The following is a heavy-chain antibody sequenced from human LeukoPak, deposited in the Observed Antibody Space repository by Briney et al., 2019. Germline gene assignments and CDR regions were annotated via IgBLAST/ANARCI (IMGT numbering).Heavy chain of an antibody. CDR2: IYSGGST. Sequence: GGSLRLSCAASGFTVSSNYMSWVRQAPGKGLEWVSVIYSGGSTYYADSVKGRFTISRDNSKNTLYLQMNSLRAEDAAVYYCARAGGYFYGMDVWGQGTTVTVSS. CDR3: ARAGGYFYGMDV. CDR1: GFTVSSNY. D-gene: IGHD3-10*01. J-gene: IGHJ6*02. V-gene: IGHV3-66*01.